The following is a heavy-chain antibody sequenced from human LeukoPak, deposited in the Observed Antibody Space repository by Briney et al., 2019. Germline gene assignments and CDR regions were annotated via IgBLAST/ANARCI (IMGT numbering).Heavy chain of an antibody. J-gene: IGHJ6*02. D-gene: IGHD1-14*01. V-gene: IGHV4-31*02. CDR2: IYYSGST. Sequence: LRLSCAASGFTFSSYAMSWIRQHPGKGLEWIGYIYYSGSTYYNPSLKSRVTISVDTSKNQFSLKLSSVTAADTAVYYCARLTDYYYGMDVWGQGTTVTVSS. CDR3: ARLTDYYYGMDV. CDR1: GFTFSSYA.